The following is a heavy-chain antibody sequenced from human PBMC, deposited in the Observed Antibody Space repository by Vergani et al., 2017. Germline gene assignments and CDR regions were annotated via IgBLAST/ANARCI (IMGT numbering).Heavy chain of an antibody. CDR3: AKDGSTWPSRYFHY. V-gene: IGHV3-23*01. CDR1: DSIRNLYC. J-gene: IGHJ4*02. Sequence: VQLQESGPGLVKSSETLSLTCSVSFDSIRNLYCNWVRQAPGKGLEWVSAISGSGGTTYFAASVKGRFTMSRDNSKNTVYLQMNSLRADDTAVYYCAKDGSTWPSRYFHYWGQGTLVTVSS. D-gene: IGHD1-26*01. CDR2: ISGSGGTT.